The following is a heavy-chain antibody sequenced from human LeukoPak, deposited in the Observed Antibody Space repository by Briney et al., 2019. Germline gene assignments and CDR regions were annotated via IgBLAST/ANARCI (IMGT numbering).Heavy chain of an antibody. D-gene: IGHD1-1*01. CDR2: ISGSGGRA. CDR1: GFTFSSYT. J-gene: IGHJ4*02. CDR3: AKDPIWGRWNDVGDLNY. V-gene: IGHV3-23*01. Sequence: PGGSLRLSCAASGFTFSSYTISWVRQAPGKGLEWVAAISGSGGRAYYADSVRGRFTISRDNSKNTLYLQMNSLRAEDTAVYYCAKDPIWGRWNDVGDLNYWGQGTLVTVSS.